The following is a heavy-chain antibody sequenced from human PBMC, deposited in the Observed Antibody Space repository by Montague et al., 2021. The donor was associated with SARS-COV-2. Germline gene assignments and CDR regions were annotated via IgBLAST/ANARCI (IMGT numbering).Heavy chain of an antibody. CDR1: GFIFSDYW. CDR3: VREGESSGWDH. CDR2: INQDGSTK. D-gene: IGHD6-19*01. J-gene: IGHJ4*02. Sequence: SLRLSCAGSGFIFSDYWINWVRQSPGKGLEWVANINQDGSTKQYVDSLRGRFTISRDNAKNSVYVQMNSLRVEDTGVYYCVREGESSGWDHWGQGTMVTVSS. V-gene: IGHV3-7*01.